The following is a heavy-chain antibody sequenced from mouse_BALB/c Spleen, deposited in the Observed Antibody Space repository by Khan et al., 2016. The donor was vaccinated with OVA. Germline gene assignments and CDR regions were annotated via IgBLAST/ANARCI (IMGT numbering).Heavy chain of an antibody. D-gene: IGHD1-1*01. CDR2: IGPGSGSI. Sequence: DLVKPGASVKLSCKASGYTFTSYWINWIKQRPGQGLEWIGRIGPGSGSIYYNEVFKGKATLTVDTSSSTAYIQLSSPSSEDSAVYVCAREKYYGRTCYAMDYWGQGTSVTVSS. CDR1: GYTFTSYW. V-gene: IGHV1S41*01. CDR3: AREKYYGRTCYAMDY. J-gene: IGHJ4*01.